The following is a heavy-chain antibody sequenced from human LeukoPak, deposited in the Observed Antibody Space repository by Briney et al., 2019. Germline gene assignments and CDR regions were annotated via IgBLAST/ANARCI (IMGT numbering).Heavy chain of an antibody. CDR3: VRDYSSGWPMTYYNPYIDL. CDR2: FFVTGSP. CDR1: GGSVSSYY. Sequence: PSETLSLTCTVYGGSVSSYYWSWIRQPAGKRLEWIGRFFVTGSPNYNPSLKRRATISLDASKNQLALRLSSVTAADTAVYYCVRDYSSGWPMTYYNPYIDLWGKGTTVTVS. V-gene: IGHV4-4*07. J-gene: IGHJ6*03. D-gene: IGHD6-19*01.